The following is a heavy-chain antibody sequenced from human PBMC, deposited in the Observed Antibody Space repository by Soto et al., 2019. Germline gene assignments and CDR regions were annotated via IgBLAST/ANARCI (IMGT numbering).Heavy chain of an antibody. V-gene: IGHV3-23*01. J-gene: IGHJ5*02. D-gene: IGHD5-18*01. CDR3: VEERSGHSYAES. Sequence: EVQLLESGGGLVQPGGSLRLSCAASGFTFSNYAMSWLRQPPGKGLEWVSAISGSGDRTYYADSVKGRFTISRDNSKNTLYLQMNSLGVEDSAVYYCVEERSGHSYAESWGQGTLVTVSS. CDR2: ISGSGDRT. CDR1: GFTFSNYA.